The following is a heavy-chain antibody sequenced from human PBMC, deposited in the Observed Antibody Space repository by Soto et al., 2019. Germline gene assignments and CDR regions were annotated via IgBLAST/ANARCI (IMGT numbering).Heavy chain of an antibody. Sequence: QVQLVQSGAEVRNPGSAVRVSCKASGGTFKMYAMNWVRQAPGQGLQWIAGIIPLFDKPRYAQQFQGRLAITVDASTGTAYMELSSLTSEATALYYRLRSIGSGGVLGGFDYWCQRTLVTLAS. V-gene: IGHV1-69*01. CDR3: LRSIGSGGVLGGFDY. D-gene: IGHD3-16*02. J-gene: IGHJ4*02. CDR2: IIPLFDKP. CDR1: GGTFKMYA.